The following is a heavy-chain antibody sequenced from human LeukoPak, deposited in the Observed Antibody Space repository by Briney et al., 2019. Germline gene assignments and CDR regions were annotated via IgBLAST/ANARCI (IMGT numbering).Heavy chain of an antibody. J-gene: IGHJ4*02. D-gene: IGHD4-23*01. CDR1: GGTFSSYA. CDR3: ARDTVASSFDY. CDR2: INPSGGST. Sequence: GASVKVSCKASGGTFSSYAISWVRQAPGQGLEWMGIINPSGGSTSYAQKFQGRVTMTRDMSTSTVYMELSSLRSEDTAVYYCARDTVASSFDYWGQGTLVTVSS. V-gene: IGHV1-46*01.